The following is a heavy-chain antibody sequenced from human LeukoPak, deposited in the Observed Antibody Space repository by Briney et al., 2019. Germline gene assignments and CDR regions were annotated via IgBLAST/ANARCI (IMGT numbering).Heavy chain of an antibody. J-gene: IGHJ3*02. Sequence: SETLSLTCAVYGGSFSGYYWSWIRQPPGKGLEWIGEINHSGSTNHNPSLKSRVTMSVDTSKNQFSLKLSSVTAADTAVYYCARDMVLPYQLSHIVAFDIWGQGTMVTVSS. CDR2: INHSGST. CDR1: GGSFSGYY. V-gene: IGHV4-34*01. D-gene: IGHD2-21*01. CDR3: ARDMVLPYQLSHIVAFDI.